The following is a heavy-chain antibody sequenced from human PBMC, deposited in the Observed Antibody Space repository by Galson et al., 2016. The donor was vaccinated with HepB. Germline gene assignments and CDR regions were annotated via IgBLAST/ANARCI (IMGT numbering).Heavy chain of an antibody. CDR1: GYNFKSFG. Sequence: SVKVSCKASGYNFKSFGITWVRQAPGQGFQWMGWIAPYNGDTKYVEKFQGRVTMTTDTSSKTAYMELRNLKSDDTALYYCVSDRGIVGACEGYWGQGTLVTVSS. V-gene: IGHV1-18*04. J-gene: IGHJ4*02. CDR2: IAPYNGDT. CDR3: VSDRGIVGACEGY. D-gene: IGHD1-26*01.